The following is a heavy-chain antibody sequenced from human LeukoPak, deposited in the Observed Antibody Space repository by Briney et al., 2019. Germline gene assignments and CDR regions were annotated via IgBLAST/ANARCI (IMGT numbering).Heavy chain of an antibody. CDR1: GFTFSSYA. CDR2: IRIKAYGATP. CDR3: TKERDGYIGFFDY. D-gene: IGHD5-24*01. J-gene: IGHJ4*02. Sequence: TGGSLRLSCAASGFTFSSYAISWVRQAPGQGLEWVGVIRIKAYGATPEYAASVKGRFTISRDDSKSIAYLQMNSLKAEDTAVYYCTKERDGYIGFFDYWGQGTLVTVSS. V-gene: IGHV3-49*04.